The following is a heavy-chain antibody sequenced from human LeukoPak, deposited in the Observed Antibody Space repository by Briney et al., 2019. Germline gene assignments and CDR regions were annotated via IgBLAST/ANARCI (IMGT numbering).Heavy chain of an antibody. J-gene: IGHJ6*02. CDR2: ISSSSSYI. CDR1: GFTFSSYN. Sequence: GGSLRLSCAASGFTFSSYNMNWVRQAPGKGLEWVSSISSSSSYIYYADSVKGRFTISRDNAKNSLYLQMNSLRAEDTAVYYCARDKIAAAGTDDYYGMDVWGQGTTVTVSS. D-gene: IGHD6-13*01. V-gene: IGHV3-21*01. CDR3: ARDKIAAAGTDDYYGMDV.